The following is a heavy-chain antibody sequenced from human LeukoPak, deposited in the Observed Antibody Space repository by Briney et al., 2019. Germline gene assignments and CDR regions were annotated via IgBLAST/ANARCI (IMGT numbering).Heavy chain of an antibody. CDR3: ARSDYYGSGHDAFDI. V-gene: IGHV4-59*01. Sequence: PSETLSLTCTVSGDSISSYYWSWIRQPPGKGLEWIGYIYHSGSTIYNPSLKSRVTISVDTSKNQFSLKLSSVTAADTAVYYCARSDYYGSGHDAFDIWGQGTMVTVSS. CDR1: GDSISSYY. J-gene: IGHJ3*02. D-gene: IGHD3-10*01. CDR2: IYHSGST.